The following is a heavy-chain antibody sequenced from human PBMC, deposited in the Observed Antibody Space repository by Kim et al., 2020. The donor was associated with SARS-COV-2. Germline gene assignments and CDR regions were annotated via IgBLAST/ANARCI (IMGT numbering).Heavy chain of an antibody. Sequence: GGSLRLSCAASGITFSNYGMHWVRQAPGKGLQWVAVISYDGSKKYYGDSMQGRFIISRDNSKNTLYLQLNRLRAEDTAVYYCASDLSSGPDYYGMDVWGQGTTVTVSS. CDR1: GITFSNYG. CDR3: ASDLSSGPDYYGMDV. V-gene: IGHV3-30*03. CDR2: ISYDGSKK. D-gene: IGHD6-19*01. J-gene: IGHJ6*02.